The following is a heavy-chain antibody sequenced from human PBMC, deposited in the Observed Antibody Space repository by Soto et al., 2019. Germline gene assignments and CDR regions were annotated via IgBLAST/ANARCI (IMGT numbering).Heavy chain of an antibody. D-gene: IGHD6-13*01. Sequence: SETLSLTCTVSGGSISSSSYYWCWIRQPPGKGLEWIGSIYYSGSTYYNPSLKSRVTISVDTSKNQFSLKLNSVSAADTAVYYCATSGSSTWYRGWFDPWGQGTLVTVSS. J-gene: IGHJ5*02. CDR1: GGSISSSSYY. CDR3: ATSGSSTWYRGWFDP. CDR2: IYYSGST. V-gene: IGHV4-39*01.